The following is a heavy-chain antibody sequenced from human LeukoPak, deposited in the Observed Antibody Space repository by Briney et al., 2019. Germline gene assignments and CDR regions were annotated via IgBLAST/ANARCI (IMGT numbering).Heavy chain of an antibody. V-gene: IGHV4-61*01. J-gene: IGHJ4*02. CDR2: IYYSGST. Sequence: SETLSLTCTVSGGSVNSGSYYWNWIRQPPGKGLEWIGYIYYSGSTNYNPSLKSRVTISVDTSKNQFSLKLSSVTAADTAVYYCARGVDTAMVEGHYFDYWGQGTLVTVSS. D-gene: IGHD5-18*01. CDR1: GGSVNSGSYY. CDR3: ARGVDTAMVEGHYFDY.